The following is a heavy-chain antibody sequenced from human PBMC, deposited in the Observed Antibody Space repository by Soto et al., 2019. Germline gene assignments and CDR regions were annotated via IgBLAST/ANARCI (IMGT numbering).Heavy chain of an antibody. D-gene: IGHD1-26*01. J-gene: IGHJ4*02. CDR1: GGTFSSYA. CDR2: IIPIFGTA. CDR3: ARDAMEPYSVSYAPFLGFGY. Sequence: SSVKVSCKASGGTFSSYAISWVRQAPGQGLEWMGGIIPIFGTANYAQKFQGRVTITAEESKSTAYMELSSLRSEDTAVYYCARDAMEPYSVSYAPFLGFGYWGQGTLVTVSS. V-gene: IGHV1-69*13.